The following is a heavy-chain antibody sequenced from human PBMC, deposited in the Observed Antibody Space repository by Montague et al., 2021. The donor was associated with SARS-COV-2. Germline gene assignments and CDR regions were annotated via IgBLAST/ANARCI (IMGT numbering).Heavy chain of an antibody. J-gene: IGHJ6*03. CDR3: ARLGDGVVPSPILGVGPYYSYYYMDV. D-gene: IGHD3-10*01. Sequence: SETLSLTCAVHGGSFSTYSLNLIRQPPGKGLGWIGEIHHGGSTNYNPSLKSRVTISADTSKNQFSLKLTSVAAADTAVYYCARLGDGVVPSPILGVGPYYSYYYMDVWGKGTTVTVAS. V-gene: IGHV4-34*01. CDR2: IHHGGST. CDR1: GGSFSTYS.